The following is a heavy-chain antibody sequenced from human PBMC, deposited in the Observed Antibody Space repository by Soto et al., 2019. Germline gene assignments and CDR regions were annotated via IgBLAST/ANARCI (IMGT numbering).Heavy chain of an antibody. V-gene: IGHV4-59*01. D-gene: IGHD3-10*01. CDR1: GGSISSYY. CDR3: ARDVGDGAFYFDY. J-gene: IGHJ4*02. Sequence: SETLSLTCTVSGGSISSYYWSWIRQPPGKGLEWIGYIYYSGSTNYNPSLKSRVTISVDTSKNQFSLKLSSVTAADTAVYYCARDVGDGAFYFDYWGQGTLVTVSS. CDR2: IYYSGST.